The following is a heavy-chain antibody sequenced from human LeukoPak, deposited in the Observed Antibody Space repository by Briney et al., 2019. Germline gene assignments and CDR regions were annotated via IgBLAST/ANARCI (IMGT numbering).Heavy chain of an antibody. CDR3: AKEGEITMVRGAFDI. V-gene: IGHV3-9*01. CDR1: GFTFDEYA. CDR2: ISENSGSI. D-gene: IGHD3-10*01. J-gene: IGHJ3*02. Sequence: PGGSLRLSCAASGFTFDEYAMHWDRQAPGKCLGWVSGISENSGSIGYADYVRGRFTISRDNAKNSLYLQMSSLRAEDTALYYCAKEGEITMVRGAFDIWGQGTMVTVSS.